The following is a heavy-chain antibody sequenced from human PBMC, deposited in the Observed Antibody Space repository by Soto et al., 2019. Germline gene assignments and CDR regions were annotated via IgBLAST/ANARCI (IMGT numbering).Heavy chain of an antibody. CDR2: ISGSGGST. D-gene: IGHD3-22*01. CDR3: AIPLKYDSSGYYPFDY. J-gene: IGHJ4*02. Sequence: PGGSLRLSCAASGFTFSSYAMSWVRQTPGKGLEWVSAISGSGGSTYYADSVKGWFTISRDNSKNTLYLQMNSLRAEDTAVYYCAIPLKYDSSGYYPFDYWGQGTLVTVSS. V-gene: IGHV3-23*01. CDR1: GFTFSSYA.